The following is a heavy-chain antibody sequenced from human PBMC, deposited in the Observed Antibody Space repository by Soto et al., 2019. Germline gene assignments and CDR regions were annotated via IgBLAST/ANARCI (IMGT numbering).Heavy chain of an antibody. CDR1: GFTFSAYK. V-gene: IGHV3-48*02. CDR3: ARDRGVVVSAVRLVDYYYYGMDV. D-gene: IGHD2-21*01. CDR2: ISSSSNTI. Sequence: GGSLRLSCAASGFTFSAYKMNWVRQAPGKGLEWVSYISSSSNTIYYADSVRGRFTISRDNANNSLYLQMNSPRDEDTAVYYCARDRGVVVSAVRLVDYYYYGMDVWGQGTTVTVSS. J-gene: IGHJ6*02.